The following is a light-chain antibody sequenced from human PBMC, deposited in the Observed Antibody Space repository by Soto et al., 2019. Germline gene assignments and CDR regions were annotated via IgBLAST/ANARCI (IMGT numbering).Light chain of an antibody. CDR2: DDN. CDR1: SSNIGGNS. V-gene: IGLV1-51*01. Sequence: QSVLKQPPSVSAAPGQKVTISCSGSSSNIGGNSVSWYQQLPGTAPKLLIYDDNKRPSGIPDRFSGSKSGTSATLGITGFQTGDEADYYCGSWDSSLSAYDFGTGTKVTVL. J-gene: IGLJ1*01. CDR3: GSWDSSLSAYD.